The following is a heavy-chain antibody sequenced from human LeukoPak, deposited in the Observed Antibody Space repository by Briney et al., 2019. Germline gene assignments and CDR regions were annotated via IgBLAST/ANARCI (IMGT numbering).Heavy chain of an antibody. CDR2: IYPGDSDT. D-gene: IGHD3-22*01. Sequence: GESLKISCKGSGYSFTSYWIGWVRQMPGKGLEWMGIIYPGDSDTRYSPSFQGQVTISADKSISTAYLQWSSLKASDTAMYYCARPYYYDSSGYWGFQHWGQGTLVTVSS. CDR1: GYSFTSYW. J-gene: IGHJ1*01. CDR3: ARPYYYDSSGYWGFQH. V-gene: IGHV5-51*01.